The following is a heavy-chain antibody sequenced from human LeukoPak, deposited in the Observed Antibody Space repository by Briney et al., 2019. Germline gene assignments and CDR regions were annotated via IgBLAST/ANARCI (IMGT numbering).Heavy chain of an antibody. J-gene: IGHJ4*02. CDR1: GYTFASYD. D-gene: IGHD3-10*01. V-gene: IGHV1-8*01. Sequence: ASVKVSCKASGYTFASYDINWVRQATGQGPEWMGWMNPSSGNTGYAQTFQGRVSMTRDTSTNTAYLELSSLRSEDTAVYYCATQTYYYSSGSFAYWGQGTLVTVSS. CDR2: MNPSSGNT. CDR3: ATQTYYYSSGSFAY.